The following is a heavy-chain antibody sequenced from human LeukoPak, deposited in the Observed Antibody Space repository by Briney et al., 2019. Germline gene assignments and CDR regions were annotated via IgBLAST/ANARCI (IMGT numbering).Heavy chain of an antibody. V-gene: IGHV3-9*01. CDR2: INWNSDSI. Sequence: GGSLRLSCAVSGFTFDDYAMHWVRQVPGKGLEWVSGINWNSDSIGYPDSVKGRFTTSRDNAKNSLYLQLNSLRAEDTAVYYCARGGYDVIVPAASNYYYMDVWGKGTTVTVSS. J-gene: IGHJ6*03. CDR1: GFTFDDYA. CDR3: ARGGYDVIVPAASNYYYMDV. D-gene: IGHD2-2*01.